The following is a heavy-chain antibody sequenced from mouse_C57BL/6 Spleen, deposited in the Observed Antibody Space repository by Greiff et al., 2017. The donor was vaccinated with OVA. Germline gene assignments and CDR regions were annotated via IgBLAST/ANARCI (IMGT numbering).Heavy chain of an antibody. CDR2: LYPGSGHN. J-gene: IGHJ2*01. D-gene: IGHD6-1*01. CDR1: GYPFTDYY. CDR3: ARWGSALDY. Sequence: QVQLQQSGPELVKPGASVKISCKASGYPFTDYYINWVKQRPGQGLEWIGWLYPGSGHNKYNETFKGKATLTVDTSSSTAYMQLSSLTSEDSAVYVCARWGSALDYGGKGTTRTVSS. V-gene: IGHV1-84*01.